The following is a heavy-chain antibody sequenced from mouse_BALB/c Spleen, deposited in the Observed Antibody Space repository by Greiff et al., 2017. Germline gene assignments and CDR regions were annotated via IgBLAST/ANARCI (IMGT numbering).Heavy chain of an antibody. Sequence: QVQLQQSGAELVRPGSSVKISCKASGYAFSSYWMNWVKQRPGQGLEWIGQIYPGDGDTNYNGKFKGKATLTADKSSSTAYMQLSSLTSEDSAVYYCARHLPMDYWGQGTSVTVSS. CDR2: IYPGDGDT. CDR3: ARHLPMDY. V-gene: IGHV1-80*01. CDR1: GYAFSSYW. D-gene: IGHD2-1*01. J-gene: IGHJ4*01.